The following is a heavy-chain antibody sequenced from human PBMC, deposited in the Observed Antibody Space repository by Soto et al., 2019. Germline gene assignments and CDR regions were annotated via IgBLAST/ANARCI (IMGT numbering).Heavy chain of an antibody. CDR1: GGSSSGSY. CDR2: ISSGST. V-gene: IGHV4-34*01. J-gene: IGHJ4*02. D-gene: IGHD1-26*01. CDR3: ARGPYSRGVGATDPSH. Sequence: QVQLQQWGAGLLKPSETLSLSCAVYGGSSSGSYWTWIRQSPGKGLEWIGEISSGSTNYNPSLKSRVNISADTSKNQFSLKLSSVTAADTAVYYCARGPYSRGVGATDPSHWGQGTLVTVSS.